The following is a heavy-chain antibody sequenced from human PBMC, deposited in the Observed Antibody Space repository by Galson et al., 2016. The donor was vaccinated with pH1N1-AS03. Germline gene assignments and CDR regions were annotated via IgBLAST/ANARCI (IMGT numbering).Heavy chain of an antibody. V-gene: IGHV3-48*03. CDR1: GFAFRSHS. D-gene: IGHD2/OR15-2a*01. CDR3: TRDGTDTYFDFDF. CDR2: ITGVGVTM. Sequence: SLRLSCAASGFAFRSHSMNWVSQAPGKGLEWISYITGVGVTMYRDSVRGRFVLSRDNAKNSVSLQMNSLRAEDTAIYYCTRDGTDTYFDFDFWGQGTLVTVSS. J-gene: IGHJ4*02.